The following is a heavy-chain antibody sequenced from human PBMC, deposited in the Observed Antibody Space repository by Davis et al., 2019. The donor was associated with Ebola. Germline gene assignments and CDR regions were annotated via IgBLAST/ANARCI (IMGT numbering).Heavy chain of an antibody. V-gene: IGHV4-34*01. CDR2: INHSGST. D-gene: IGHD6-6*01. J-gene: IGHJ4*02. CDR3: ARGRGARPLDY. CDR1: GGSFSGYY. Sequence: PSETLSLTCAVYGGSFSGYYWSWIRQPPGKGLEWIGEINHSGSTNYNPSLKSRVTISVDTSKNQFSLKLSSVTAADTAVYYCARGRGARPLDYWGKGTLVTVSS.